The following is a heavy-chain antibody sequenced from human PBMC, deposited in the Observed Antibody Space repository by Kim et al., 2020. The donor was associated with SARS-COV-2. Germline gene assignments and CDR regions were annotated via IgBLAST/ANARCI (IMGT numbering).Heavy chain of an antibody. D-gene: IGHD3-9*01. CDR3: ARDLRDRRDAFDI. CDR1: GGSISSYY. Sequence: SETLSLTCTVSGGSISSYYWSWIRQPPGKGLEWIGYIYYSGSTNYNPSLKSRVTISVDTSKNQFSLKLSSVTAADTAVYYCARDLRDRRDAFDIWGQGTMVTVSS. J-gene: IGHJ3*02. V-gene: IGHV4-59*01. CDR2: IYYSGST.